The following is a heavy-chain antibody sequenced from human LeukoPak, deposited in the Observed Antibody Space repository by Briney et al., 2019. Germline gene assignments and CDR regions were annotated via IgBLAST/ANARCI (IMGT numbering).Heavy chain of an antibody. Sequence: GGSLRLSCTASGFTFSGYSMSWIRQAPGKGLEWVSSFGTRSTSIYHAGSVKGRFAISRDNAKNSLYLQMNSLRAEDTALYYCAREVSEGFDFWGQGTLVTVSS. CDR3: AREVSEGFDF. CDR2: FGTRSTSI. J-gene: IGHJ4*02. CDR1: GFTFSGYS. D-gene: IGHD3-22*01. V-gene: IGHV3-21*01.